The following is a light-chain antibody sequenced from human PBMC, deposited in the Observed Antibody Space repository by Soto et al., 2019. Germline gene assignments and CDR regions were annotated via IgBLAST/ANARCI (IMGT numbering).Light chain of an antibody. Sequence: QSALTQPPSASGSPGQSVTVSCTGTSSDVGGYNFVSWYQHFPGKDPKLIIYEVTKRPSGVPDRFSGSKSGNTASLTVSGLQTEDESDYYCRSYTWSSSYVFRSGTKVTVL. CDR1: SSDVGGYNF. CDR3: RSYTWSSSYV. V-gene: IGLV2-8*01. CDR2: EVT. J-gene: IGLJ1*01.